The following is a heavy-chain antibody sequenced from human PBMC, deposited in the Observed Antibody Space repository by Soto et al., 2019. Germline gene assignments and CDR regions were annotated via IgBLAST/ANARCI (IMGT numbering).Heavy chain of an antibody. Sequence: ASVKVSCKASGYTFTSYAMHWVRQAPGQRLEWMGWINAGNGNTKYSQKFQGRVTITRDTSASTAYMELSSLRSEDTAVYYCAIGVVVAASVWFDPWGQGTLVTVSS. CDR1: GYTFTSYA. CDR2: INAGNGNT. V-gene: IGHV1-3*01. J-gene: IGHJ5*02. D-gene: IGHD2-15*01. CDR3: AIGVVVAASVWFDP.